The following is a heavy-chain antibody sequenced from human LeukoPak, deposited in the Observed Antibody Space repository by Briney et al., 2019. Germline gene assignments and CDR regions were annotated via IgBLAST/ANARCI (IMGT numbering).Heavy chain of an antibody. J-gene: IGHJ6*02. D-gene: IGHD3-3*01. CDR3: ARQSYDFWSRSMDV. CDR1: GFTFSSSA. CDR2: ISFNGDIK. V-gene: IGHV3-30-3*01. Sequence: PGGSLRLSCAASGFTFSSSAVHWVRQASGKGLEWIAFISFNGDIKYYADSVTGRFSISRDNSKNMVYLQMNSLRAEDTALYYCARQSYDFWSRSMDVWGQGTMVTVSS.